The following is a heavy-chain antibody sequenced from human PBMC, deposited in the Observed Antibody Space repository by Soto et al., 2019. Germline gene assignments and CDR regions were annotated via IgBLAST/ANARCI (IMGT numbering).Heavy chain of an antibody. V-gene: IGHV3-23*01. J-gene: IGHJ5*02. D-gene: IGHD1-26*01. CDR3: AKNQGVELVPLATVDWFDP. CDR2: ISGSGFKK. CDR1: GFIFENFG. Sequence: GGSLRLSCAASGFIFENFGMSWVRQAPGKGLEWISSISGSGFKKYYADSVEGRFTISRDNSKSTVYLELNNLSAEDTAVYHCAKNQGVELVPLATVDWFDPWGQGSMVTVSS.